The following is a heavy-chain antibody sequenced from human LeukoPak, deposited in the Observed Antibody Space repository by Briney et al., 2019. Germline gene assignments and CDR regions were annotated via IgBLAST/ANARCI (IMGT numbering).Heavy chain of an antibody. CDR2: IGSSGDRQ. CDR1: GFTFSGYY. V-gene: IGHV3-11*01. Sequence: PGGSLRLSCAASGFTFSGYYMSWIRQAPGKGPEWISYIGSSGDRQYYADSVKGRFSISRDNAKNSLFLQMDSLRAEDTAVYYCARDRGAVAGQYFDYWGQGTLVTVSS. CDR3: ARDRGAVAGQYFDY. D-gene: IGHD6-19*01. J-gene: IGHJ4*02.